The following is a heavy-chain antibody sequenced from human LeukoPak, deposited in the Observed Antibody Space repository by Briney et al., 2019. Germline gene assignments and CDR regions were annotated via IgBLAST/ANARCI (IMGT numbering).Heavy chain of an antibody. Sequence: GGSLRLSCAASEFTFSRNWMTWVRQAPGKGLEWVANIKLDGSEKKYVDSVKGRFTISRDNAKNSLYLQMDSLRAEDTAVYYCARLRVTSNYYMDVWGKGTTVTVS. CDR1: EFTFSRNW. CDR2: IKLDGSEK. CDR3: ARLRVTSNYYMDV. D-gene: IGHD4-17*01. V-gene: IGHV3-7*01. J-gene: IGHJ6*03.